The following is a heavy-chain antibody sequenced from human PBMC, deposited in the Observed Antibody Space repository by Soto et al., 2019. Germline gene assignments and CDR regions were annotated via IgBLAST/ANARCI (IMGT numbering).Heavy chain of an antibody. V-gene: IGHV4-31*03. CDR1: GGSVSSGGYY. D-gene: IGHD2-2*01. CDR2: ISYSGST. J-gene: IGHJ4*02. CDR3: AKESPYFPSPSSYAEY. Sequence: TSETLSLTCTVSGGSVSSGGYYWSWIRQHPGKGLEWIGYISYSGSTYYNPSLQSRLTISVDTSKNQFSLKLSSVTAADTAVYYCAKESPYFPSPSSYAEYGRPGPLVPVSS.